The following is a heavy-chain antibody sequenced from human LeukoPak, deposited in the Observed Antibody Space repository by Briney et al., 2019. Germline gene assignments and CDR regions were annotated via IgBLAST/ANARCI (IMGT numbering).Heavy chain of an antibody. J-gene: IGHJ4*02. Sequence: SETLSLTCAVFGGSLSGYYWTWIRQPPGKALEWIGEINHTGNTNYNPSLKSRLTISVDTSKNHSSLNLTSMTAADTALYFCARGYYDRSGYYYFDYWGQGTLVTVSS. V-gene: IGHV4-34*01. D-gene: IGHD3-22*01. CDR3: ARGYYDRSGYYYFDY. CDR1: GGSLSGYY. CDR2: INHTGNT.